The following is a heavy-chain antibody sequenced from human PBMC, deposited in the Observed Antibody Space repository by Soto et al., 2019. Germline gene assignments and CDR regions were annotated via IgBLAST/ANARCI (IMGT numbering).Heavy chain of an antibody. CDR2: ITPDGSYT. J-gene: IGHJ3*01. Sequence: EVHLVGSGGGLFQPGGPLRLSCVGSGFTFGGHWLPGAPQAPGEGLVWVSRITPDGSYTDYADFVKGRFSISRDDTRNTVYRRMNSLRADDTAVYYCTSLSVAVAYFAFDVWGQGTMVSVSS. D-gene: IGHD6-19*01. V-gene: IGHV3-74*01. CDR3: TSLSVAVAYFAFDV. CDR1: GFTFGGHW.